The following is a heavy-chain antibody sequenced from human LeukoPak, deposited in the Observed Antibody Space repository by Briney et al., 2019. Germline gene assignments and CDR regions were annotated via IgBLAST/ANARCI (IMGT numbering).Heavy chain of an antibody. V-gene: IGHV1-46*01. Sequence: VASVKVSCKASGGTFSSYAISWVRQAPGQGLEWMGMIYPRDGSTSYAQKFQGRVTVTRDTSTSTVHMELSGLGSEDTAVYYCARDQEGFDYWGQGTLVTVSS. J-gene: IGHJ4*02. CDR1: GGTFSSYA. CDR3: ARDQEGFDY. CDR2: IYPRDGST.